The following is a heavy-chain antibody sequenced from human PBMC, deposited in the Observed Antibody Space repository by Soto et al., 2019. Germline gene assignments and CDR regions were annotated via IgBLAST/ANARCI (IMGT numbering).Heavy chain of an antibody. J-gene: IGHJ5*02. D-gene: IGHD3-16*01. V-gene: IGHV3-15*04. CDR1: GFTFSASW. CDR2: IGTKPGGGPT. CDR3: ITCGGGP. Sequence: EVQLVESGGGLVEPGGSLRLSCAASGFTFSASWMGWVRQAPGKGLEYVGRIGTKPGGGPTDYTAHVKGRFTVSRDDSRNALYLQLQNLKTDDTAVYFSITCGGGPWGQGALVTVSS.